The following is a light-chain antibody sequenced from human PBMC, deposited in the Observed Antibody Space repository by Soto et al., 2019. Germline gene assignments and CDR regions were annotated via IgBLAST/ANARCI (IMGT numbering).Light chain of an antibody. CDR3: QQYGSSPLT. Sequence: EIVMTQSPATLSVSPGERATLSCKASRSVRSNLAWYQQKPGQAPRLLIHGATTRATGIPDRFSGSGSGTDFTLTISRLEPEDFAVYYCQQYGSSPLTFGGGTKVDIK. CDR2: GAT. CDR1: RSVRSN. J-gene: IGKJ4*01. V-gene: IGKV3-20*01.